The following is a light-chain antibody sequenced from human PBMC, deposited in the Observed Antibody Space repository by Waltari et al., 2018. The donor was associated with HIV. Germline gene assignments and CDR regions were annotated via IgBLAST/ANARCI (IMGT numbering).Light chain of an antibody. CDR1: SSDVGGSHY. CDR2: DVS. Sequence: QSALTQPASVSGSPVQSITIPCPGTSSDVGGSHYVSWYQQHPGKAPKLMIYDVSDRPSGVSNRFSGSKSGNTASLTISGLQAEDEADYYCSSYTSSSTLYVVFGGGTKLTVL. CDR3: SSYTSSSTLYVV. J-gene: IGLJ2*01. V-gene: IGLV2-14*01.